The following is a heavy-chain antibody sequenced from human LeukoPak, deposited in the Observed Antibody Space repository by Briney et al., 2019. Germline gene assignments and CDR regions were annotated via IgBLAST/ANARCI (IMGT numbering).Heavy chain of an antibody. Sequence: ASVKVSCKASGYTFTSYYMHWVRQAPGQGLEWMGIINPSGGSTSYAQKFQGRVTMTRDMSTSTVYMELSSLRSEDTAVYYCASSGSYYYMDVWGKGTTVTVSS. V-gene: IGHV1-46*01. D-gene: IGHD6-25*01. CDR2: INPSGGST. J-gene: IGHJ6*03. CDR1: GYTFTSYY. CDR3: ASSGSYYYMDV.